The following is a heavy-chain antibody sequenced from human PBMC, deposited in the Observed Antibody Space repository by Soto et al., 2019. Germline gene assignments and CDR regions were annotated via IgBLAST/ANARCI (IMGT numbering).Heavy chain of an antibody. V-gene: IGHV1-69*04. D-gene: IGHD3-9*01. CDR3: ARELRYFDWLLSPFDY. CDR2: IIPILGIA. CDR1: GGTFSSYT. Sequence: SVKVSCKASGGTFSSYTISWVRQAPGQGLEWMGRIIPILGIANYAQKFQGRVTITADKSTSTAYMELSSLRSEDTAVYYCARELRYFDWLLSPFDYWGQGTLVTVSS. J-gene: IGHJ4*02.